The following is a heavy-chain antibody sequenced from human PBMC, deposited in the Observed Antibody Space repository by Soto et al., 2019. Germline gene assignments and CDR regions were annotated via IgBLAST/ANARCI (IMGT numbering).Heavy chain of an antibody. Sequence: SQTLSLTCAICGDSVSNNGATWNWIRQSPSRGLEWLGRAYYRSRWHYDYATSVRSRITINPDTSKNQFSLQLSSVTPEDTAVYYCARDPPDFNSGFDSWGQGSLGTVSS. CDR2: AYYRSRWHY. V-gene: IGHV6-1*01. J-gene: IGHJ4*02. CDR1: GDSVSNNGAT. CDR3: ARDPPDFNSGFDS. D-gene: IGHD1-26*01.